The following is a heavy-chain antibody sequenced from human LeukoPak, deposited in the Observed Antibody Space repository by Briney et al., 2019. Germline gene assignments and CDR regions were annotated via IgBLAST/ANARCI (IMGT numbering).Heavy chain of an antibody. CDR2: INTNTGNP. D-gene: IGHD2-2*01. J-gene: IGHJ6*03. Sequence: ASVKVSCTASGYTFTSYAMNWVRQAPGQGLEWMGWINTNTGNPTYAQGFTGRFVFSLDTSVSTAYLQISSLKAEDTAVYYCARDGSHYCSSTSCPPDHYYYYYYMDVWGKGTTVTVSS. CDR1: GYTFTSYA. CDR3: ARDGSHYCSSTSCPPDHYYYYYYMDV. V-gene: IGHV7-4-1*02.